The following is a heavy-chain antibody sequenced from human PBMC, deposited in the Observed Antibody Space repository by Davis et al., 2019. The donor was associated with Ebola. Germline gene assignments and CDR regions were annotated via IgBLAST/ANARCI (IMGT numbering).Heavy chain of an antibody. D-gene: IGHD5-18*01. J-gene: IGHJ4*02. CDR3: ARSPRYSYGNYFDY. CDR1: GFTVSSNY. Sequence: GESLKISCAASGFTVSSNYMSWVRQAPGKGLEWVSVIYSGGSTYYADSVKGRFTISRDNSKNTLYLQMNSLRAEDTAVYYCARSPRYSYGNYFDYWGQGTLVTVSS. CDR2: IYSGGST. V-gene: IGHV3-53*05.